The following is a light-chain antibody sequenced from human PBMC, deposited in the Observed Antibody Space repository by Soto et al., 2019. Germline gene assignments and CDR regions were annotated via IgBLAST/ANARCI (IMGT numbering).Light chain of an antibody. CDR1: QCFXDTF. CDR2: GAS. CDR3: HQYGAAPLT. V-gene: IGKV3-20*01. J-gene: IGKJ1*01. Sequence: TQSAATLSVSPGEGVTLSCRASQCFXDTFDWYQHKPGQTPRLLXDGASSRATDSPDRISGSGSGTDFTRAISRLDPEDCAWYYCHQYGAAPLTFGQGTKVDI.